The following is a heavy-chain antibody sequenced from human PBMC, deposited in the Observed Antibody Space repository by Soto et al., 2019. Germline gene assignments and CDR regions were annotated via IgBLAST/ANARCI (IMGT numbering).Heavy chain of an antibody. CDR2: INHSGST. J-gene: IGHJ6*03. D-gene: IGHD5-12*01. V-gene: IGHV4-34*01. Sequence: SEALSLTCAGYGGSVIGCYWRWILQPPWKGLEWIGEINHSGSTNYNPSLKSRVTISVDTSKNQFSLKLSSVTAADTAVYYCARTGVDIGATIVSYYYYYMDVWGKGTTVT. CDR3: ARTGVDIGATIVSYYYYYMDV. CDR1: GGSVIGCY.